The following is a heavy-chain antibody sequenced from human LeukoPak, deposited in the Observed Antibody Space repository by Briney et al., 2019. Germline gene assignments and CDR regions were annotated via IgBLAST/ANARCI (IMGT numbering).Heavy chain of an antibody. D-gene: IGHD6-13*01. CDR3: ARKAAAAGTWYFDL. J-gene: IGHJ2*01. CDR1: GFTFSSYA. V-gene: IGHV3-23*01. Sequence: GGSLRLSCAASGFTFSSYAMSWVRQAPGKGLEWVSAISGSGGSTYYADSVKGRFTISRDNAKNSLYLQMNSLRAEDTAVYYCARKAAAAGTWYFDLWGRGTLVTVSS. CDR2: ISGSGGST.